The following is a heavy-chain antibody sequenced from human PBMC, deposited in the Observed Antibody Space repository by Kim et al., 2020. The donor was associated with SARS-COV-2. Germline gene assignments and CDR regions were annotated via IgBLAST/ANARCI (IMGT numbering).Heavy chain of an antibody. V-gene: IGHV1-69*01. CDR2: TA. J-gene: IGHJ4*02. CDR3: ASLIAAAGTK. Sequence: TANYAQKFQGRVTITADESTSTAYMELSSLRSEDTAVYYCASLIAAAGTKWGQGTLVTVSS. D-gene: IGHD6-13*01.